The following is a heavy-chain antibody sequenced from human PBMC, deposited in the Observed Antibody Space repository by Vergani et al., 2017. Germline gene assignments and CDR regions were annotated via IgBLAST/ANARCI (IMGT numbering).Heavy chain of an antibody. CDR3: ARVVAYCSSTSCQPPDY. J-gene: IGHJ4*02. D-gene: IGHD2-2*01. CDR1: GFTFSSYC. Sequence: QVQLVESGGGVVQPGRSLRLSCAASGFTFSSYCMHWVRQAPGKGLEWVAVIWYDGSNKYYADSVKGRFTISRDNSKNTLYLQMNSLRAEDTAVYYCARVVAYCSSTSCQPPDYGGQGTLVTVSS. CDR2: IWYDGSNK. V-gene: IGHV3-33*08.